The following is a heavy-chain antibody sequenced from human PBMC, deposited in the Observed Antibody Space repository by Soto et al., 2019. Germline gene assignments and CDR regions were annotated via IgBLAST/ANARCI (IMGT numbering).Heavy chain of an antibody. CDR1: GGSISSSSYY. Sequence: LSLTCTVSGGSISSSSYYWGWIRQPPGKGLEWIGSIYYSGSTYYNPSLKSRVTISVDTSKNQLSLKLSSVTAADTAVYYCARGGYDFWSGYYNYYGMDVWGQGTTVTVSS. V-gene: IGHV4-39*01. D-gene: IGHD3-3*01. CDR2: IYYSGST. J-gene: IGHJ6*02. CDR3: ARGGYDFWSGYYNYYGMDV.